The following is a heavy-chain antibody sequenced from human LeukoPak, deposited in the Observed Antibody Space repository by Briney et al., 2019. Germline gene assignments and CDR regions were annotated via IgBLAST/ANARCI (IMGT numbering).Heavy chain of an antibody. CDR2: INPNSGGI. Sequence: ASVKVSCKASGYTFTGYYMHWVRQAPGQGLEWMGRINPNSGGINYAQKFQGRVTMTRDTSISTAYMELSRLRSDDMAVYYCANLGDSSGYYRDFDYWGQGTLVTVSS. D-gene: IGHD3-22*01. CDR3: ANLGDSSGYYRDFDY. CDR1: GYTFTGYY. V-gene: IGHV1-2*06. J-gene: IGHJ4*02.